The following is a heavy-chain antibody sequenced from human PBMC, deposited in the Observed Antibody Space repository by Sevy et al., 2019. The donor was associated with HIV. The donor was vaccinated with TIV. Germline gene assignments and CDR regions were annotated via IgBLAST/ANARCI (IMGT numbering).Heavy chain of an antibody. J-gene: IGHJ4*02. CDR3: ARWRYYYDSSGAQPAVYFDY. V-gene: IGHV3-30-3*01. CDR2: ISYDGSNK. D-gene: IGHD3-22*01. CDR1: GFTFSSYA. Sequence: GGSLRLSCAASGFTFSSYAMHWVRQAPGKGLEWVAVISYDGSNKYYANSVKGRFTISRDNSKNTLYLQMNRLRAEDTAVYYCARWRYYYDSSGAQPAVYFDYWGQGTLVTVSS.